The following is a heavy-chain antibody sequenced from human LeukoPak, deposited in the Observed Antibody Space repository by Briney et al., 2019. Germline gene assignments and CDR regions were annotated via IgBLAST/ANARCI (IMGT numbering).Heavy chain of an antibody. D-gene: IGHD5-24*01. V-gene: IGHV3-33*01. CDR3: VRGVGVSRFNYFDP. Sequence: GGSLRLSCAASGFTFSSFGMHWVRQAPGKGLEWVAVIWYDASDRYYADSVKGRFTISRDNSRNTLFLQMNSLRDDDTAVYYCVRGVGVSRFNYFDPWGQGTLVVVSS. CDR1: GFTFSSFG. CDR2: IWYDASDR. J-gene: IGHJ5*02.